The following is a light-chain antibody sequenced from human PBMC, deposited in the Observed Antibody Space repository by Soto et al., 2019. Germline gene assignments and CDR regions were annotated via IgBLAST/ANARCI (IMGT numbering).Light chain of an antibody. J-gene: IGKJ3*01. CDR3: QQYGSSYT. CDR2: GAS. Sequence: EIVLTQSPGTLSLSPGERATLSCRASQSVNNNSLAWYQQKPGQPPRLLIYGASSRAIGIPDRFSGGGSGTDFTLTISRLEPEDFAVYYCQQYGSSYTFGPGTKVDIK. V-gene: IGKV3-20*01. CDR1: QSVNNNS.